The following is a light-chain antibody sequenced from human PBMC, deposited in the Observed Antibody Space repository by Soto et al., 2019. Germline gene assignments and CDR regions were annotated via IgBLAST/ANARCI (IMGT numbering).Light chain of an antibody. CDR1: HSVSSSY. CDR3: QQYGSSPPYT. Sequence: EIVLTQSPGTLSLSPGERATLSCRASHSVSSSYLAWYQQNPGQAPRLLIYGASSRATGIPDRFSGSGSETDFTLTIIRLEPEDFAVYYCQQYGSSPPYTFGQGTKLEIK. J-gene: IGKJ2*01. V-gene: IGKV3-20*01. CDR2: GAS.